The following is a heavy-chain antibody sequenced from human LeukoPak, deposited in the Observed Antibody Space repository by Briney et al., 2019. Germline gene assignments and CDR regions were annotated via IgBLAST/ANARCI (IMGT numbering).Heavy chain of an antibody. J-gene: IGHJ4*02. Sequence: GGSLRLSCAASGFTFSSYAMHWVRQAPGKGLGWVAVISYDGSNKYYADSVKGRFTISRDNSKNTLYLQMNSLRAEDTAVYYCARGDDYGGIYYFDYWGQGTLVTVSS. CDR3: ARGDDYGGIYYFDY. D-gene: IGHD4-17*01. V-gene: IGHV3-30-3*01. CDR1: GFTFSSYA. CDR2: ISYDGSNK.